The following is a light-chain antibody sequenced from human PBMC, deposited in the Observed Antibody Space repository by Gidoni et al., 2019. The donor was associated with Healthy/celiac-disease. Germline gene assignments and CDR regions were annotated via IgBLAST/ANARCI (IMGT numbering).Light chain of an antibody. CDR3: QSYDSSLSGSVV. Sequence: QSVLTQPPSVSAAPGQRVTISCTGCSSNTGAGYDVHWYQQLPGTAPKLLIYGNSNRPSGVPDRFSGSKSGTSASLAITGLQAEDEADYYCQSYDSSLSGSVVFGGGTKLTVL. V-gene: IGLV1-40*01. CDR1: SSNTGAGYD. J-gene: IGLJ2*01. CDR2: GNS.